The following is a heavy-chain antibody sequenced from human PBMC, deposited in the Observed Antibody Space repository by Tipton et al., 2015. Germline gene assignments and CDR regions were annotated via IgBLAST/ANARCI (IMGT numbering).Heavy chain of an antibody. CDR3: ASLGYDILSGHYKGGH. CDR2: IDYSGTT. D-gene: IGHD3-9*01. Sequence: TLSLTCTVSGGSISSGGYHWNWIRQHPGKGLEWIGLIDYSGTTYYNPSLKSRVTISEDTSKKQISLNLTSVTAADTAVYYCASLGYDILSGHYKGGHWGQGPLVTVSS. CDR1: GGSISSGGYH. J-gene: IGHJ4*02. V-gene: IGHV4-31*03.